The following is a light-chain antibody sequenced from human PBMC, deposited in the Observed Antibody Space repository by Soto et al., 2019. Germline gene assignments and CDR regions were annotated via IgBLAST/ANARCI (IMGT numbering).Light chain of an antibody. V-gene: IGLV2-8*01. CDR2: VVV. Sequence: QSALTQPPSASGSPGQSVTISCTGTNNDIGDDDFVSWFQHHPGKAPRLIIYVVVRRPSGVPDRFSGSKSANTASLTISGLQAEDEADYFCNSHAASNTYVFGSGTKLTVL. J-gene: IGLJ1*01. CDR3: NSHAASNTYV. CDR1: NNDIGDDDF.